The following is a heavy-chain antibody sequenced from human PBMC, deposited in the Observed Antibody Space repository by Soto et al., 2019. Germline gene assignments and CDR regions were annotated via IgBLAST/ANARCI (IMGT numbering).Heavy chain of an antibody. CDR3: GRDWDGTGRSFNY. Sequence: EVQLVESGGGLVQPGGSLRLSCAASGFRFNTYWMSWVRQAPGKGLEWVANINLDGSEGDYVDSVKGRFTISRDNAKNSLFLKMNSRGAEATAVYYGGRDWDGTGRSFNYWGGGTLVTVSS. CDR2: INLDGSEG. D-gene: IGHD3-10*01. CDR1: GFRFNTYW. V-gene: IGHV3-7*01. J-gene: IGHJ4*02.